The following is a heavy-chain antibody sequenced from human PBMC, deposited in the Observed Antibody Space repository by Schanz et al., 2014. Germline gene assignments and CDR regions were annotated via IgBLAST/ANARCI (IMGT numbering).Heavy chain of an antibody. J-gene: IGHJ4*02. CDR3: AKVAPAATYLDS. CDR1: AFIFRSYS. Sequence: EVQLVESGGGLVQPGGSLRLSCAASAFIFRSYSMHWVRQAPGKGLEWVSYISSSSSYTNYADSVKGRFTISRDNAKNSLYLQMNSLRAEDTAVYYCAKVAPAATYLDSWGLGTLVTVSS. D-gene: IGHD2-2*01. CDR2: ISSSSSYT. V-gene: IGHV3-48*04.